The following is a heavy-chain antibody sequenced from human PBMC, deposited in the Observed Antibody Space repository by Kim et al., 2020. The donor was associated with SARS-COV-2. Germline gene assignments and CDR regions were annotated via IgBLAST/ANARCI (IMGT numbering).Heavy chain of an antibody. CDR2: IYSGGST. CDR1: GFTVSSNY. V-gene: IGHV3-53*01. CDR3: ARDGEGMTTVTAPPD. J-gene: IGHJ4*02. D-gene: IGHD4-17*01. Sequence: GGSLRLSCAASGFTVSSNYMSWVRQAPGKGPEWVSVIYSGGSTYYADSVKGRFTISRDNSKNTLYLQMNSLRAEDTAVYYCARDGEGMTTVTAPPDWGQGTLVTVSS.